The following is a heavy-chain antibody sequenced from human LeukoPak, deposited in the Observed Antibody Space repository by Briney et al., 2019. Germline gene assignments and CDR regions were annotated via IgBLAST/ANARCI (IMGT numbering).Heavy chain of an antibody. CDR2: ISFDGSNQ. J-gene: IGHJ4*02. CDR3: ARGEWDLRD. Sequence: GGSLRLSCEVSGVSLSSYGMHWVRQAPGKGLEWVAVISFDGSNQFYADSVRGRFTISRDNAKNALFLQMNNLRAEDMAFYHCARGEWDLRDWGQGTLVIVSS. D-gene: IGHD1-26*01. V-gene: IGHV3-30*12. CDR1: GVSLSSYG.